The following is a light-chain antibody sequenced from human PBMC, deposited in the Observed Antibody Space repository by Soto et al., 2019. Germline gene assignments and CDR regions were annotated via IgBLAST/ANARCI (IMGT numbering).Light chain of an antibody. CDR1: NSDVNY. CDR3: QSFDSSLRDYV. CDR2: EVI. J-gene: IGLJ1*01. V-gene: IGLV2-14*01. Sequence: QSVLTQPASVSGAPGQSITISCTGTNSDVNYVSWHQQHPGKAPKLMIYEVINRSSGVSTRFSGSKSGTSASLAITGLQAEDEADYYCQSFDSSLRDYVFGAGTKVTV.